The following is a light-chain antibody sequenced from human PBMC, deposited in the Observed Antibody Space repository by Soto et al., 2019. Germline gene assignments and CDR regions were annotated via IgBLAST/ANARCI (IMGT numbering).Light chain of an antibody. CDR1: QTISSW. CDR2: KAS. Sequence: DIQLTQSPSFPSASVGDSVTITCRASQTISSWLAWYQQKPGKAPRLLIYKASNLKSGVPSRFSGSGSGTEFTLTISSLQPDDFAAYYCQHYNSYSEAFGRGTKVDIK. V-gene: IGKV1-5*03. CDR3: QHYNSYSEA. J-gene: IGKJ1*01.